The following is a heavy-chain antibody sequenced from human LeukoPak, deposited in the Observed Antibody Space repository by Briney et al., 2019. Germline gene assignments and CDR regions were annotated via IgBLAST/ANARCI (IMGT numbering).Heavy chain of an antibody. J-gene: IGHJ4*02. V-gene: IGHV3-48*04. CDR3: ARDLTKYGSGSYYNSFDY. CDR1: GFTFSIYS. CDR2: ISGSSGTL. Sequence: PGGSLRLSCAASGFTFSIYSMNWVRQPPGKGLEWVSYISGSSGTLYYADSVKGRFTISRDNAKNSLYLQMNSLRAEDTAVYYCARDLTKYGSGSYYNSFDYWGQGTLVTVSS. D-gene: IGHD3-10*01.